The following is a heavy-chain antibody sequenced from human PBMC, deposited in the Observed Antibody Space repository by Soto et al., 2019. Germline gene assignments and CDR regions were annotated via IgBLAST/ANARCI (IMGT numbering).Heavy chain of an antibody. CDR1: GGSFSGYY. J-gene: IGHJ5*02. CDR2: INHSGST. CDR3: VRVVLRLYCSGGSCYSVSPITLYHWFDP. V-gene: IGHV4-34*01. D-gene: IGHD2-15*01. Sequence: SETLSLTCAVYGGSFSGYYWSWIRQPPGKGLEWIGEINHSGSTNYNPSLKSRVTISVDTSKNQFSLKLSSVTAADTAVYYCVRVVLRLYCSGGSCYSVSPITLYHWFDPWGQGTLVTVSS.